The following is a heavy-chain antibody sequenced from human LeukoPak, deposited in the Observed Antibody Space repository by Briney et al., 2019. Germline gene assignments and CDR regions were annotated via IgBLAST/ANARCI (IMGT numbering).Heavy chain of an antibody. V-gene: IGHV1-2*02. D-gene: IGHD1-26*01. CDR1: GYTFTGYY. Sequence: ASVKVSCKASGYTFTGYYMHWVRQAPGQGLEWMGWINPNSGGTNYAQKFQGRVTMTRDTSISTAYMELSRLRSDDTAVYYCARDQSGGGASFDYWGQGTLVTVSS. CDR2: INPNSGGT. CDR3: ARDQSGGGASFDY. J-gene: IGHJ4*02.